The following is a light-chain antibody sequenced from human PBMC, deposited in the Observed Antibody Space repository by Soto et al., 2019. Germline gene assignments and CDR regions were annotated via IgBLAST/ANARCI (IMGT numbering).Light chain of an antibody. CDR2: GAS. CDR1: QTVGGNY. Sequence: EIVLTQSPGTLSLSPGERATLSCRASQTVGGNYLAWYQHKPGQAPRLLMYGASSRATGIPDRFTGSGSGTDFTLTISRLEPEDFAVYYCQQYATSLTWTSGQGTKVEIK. V-gene: IGKV3-20*01. J-gene: IGKJ1*01. CDR3: QQYATSLTWT.